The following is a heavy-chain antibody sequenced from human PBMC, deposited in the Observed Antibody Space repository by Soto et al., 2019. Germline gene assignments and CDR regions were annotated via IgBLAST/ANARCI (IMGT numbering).Heavy chain of an antibody. D-gene: IGHD3-3*01. Sequence: SETLSLTCTVSGGSISSGGYYWSWIRQHPGKGLEWIGYIYYSGSTYYNPSLKSRVTISVDTSKNQFSLKLSSVTAADTAVYYCARTGAGSWNFWSGTYAFDIWGQGTMAT. V-gene: IGHV4-31*03. CDR1: GGSISSGGYY. J-gene: IGHJ3*02. CDR3: ARTGAGSWNFWSGTYAFDI. CDR2: IYYSGST.